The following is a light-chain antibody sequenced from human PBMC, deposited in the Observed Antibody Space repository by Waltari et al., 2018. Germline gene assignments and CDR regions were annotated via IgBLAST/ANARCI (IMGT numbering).Light chain of an antibody. J-gene: IGLJ2*01. V-gene: IGLV2-14*03. CDR3: SSYSGSSTLIL. CDR2: ELR. Sequence: QSALTQPASVSGSPGQSITISCTGTSSDVGGYHYVSWFQQHPGNAPKLIIYELRNRPLGVAERFSGSKSANTASLTISGLQSEDEAYYYCSSYSGSSTLILFGGGTKVTGL. CDR1: SSDVGGYHY.